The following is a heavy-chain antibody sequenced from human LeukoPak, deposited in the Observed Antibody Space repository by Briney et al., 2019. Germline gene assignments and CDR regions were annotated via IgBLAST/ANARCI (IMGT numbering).Heavy chain of an antibody. CDR2: INPSGGST. Sequence: ASVKVSCKASGYTFTSYYMHWVRQAPGQGLEWMGIINPSGGSTSYAQKFQGRVTMTRDTSISTAYMELSRLRSDDTAVYYCARGSEQWLGGTLNYWGQGTLVTVSS. D-gene: IGHD6-19*01. V-gene: IGHV1-46*01. CDR1: GYTFTSYY. J-gene: IGHJ4*02. CDR3: ARGSEQWLGGTLNY.